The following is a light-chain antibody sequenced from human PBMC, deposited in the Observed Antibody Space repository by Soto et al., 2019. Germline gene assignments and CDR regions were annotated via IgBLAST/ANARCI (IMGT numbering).Light chain of an antibody. Sequence: EIVMTQSPATLSVSPGERATLSCRATQSIGSDLAWYQQRAGQAPRLLIYAASTRATGFPARFSGSGSGTEFNLTISSLQSEDFAVYYCQQDDNWPQTFGQGTKGEIK. J-gene: IGKJ1*01. CDR1: QSIGSD. CDR3: QQDDNWPQT. V-gene: IGKV3-15*01. CDR2: AAS.